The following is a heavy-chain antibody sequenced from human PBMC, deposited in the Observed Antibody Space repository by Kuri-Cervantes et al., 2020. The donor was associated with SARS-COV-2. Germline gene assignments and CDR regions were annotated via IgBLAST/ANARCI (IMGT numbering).Heavy chain of an antibody. D-gene: IGHD3-3*01. CDR1: GGSISSRNFY. Sequence: GSLRLSCSVSGGSISSRNFYWGWIRQPPGKGLEWIGEINHGGGTNYNPSLMSRVTISVDTSKNQFSLKLRSVTAADTAVYYCGRGVRFLDPKYYYFYYYRDVGAKGPRSPSP. V-gene: IGHV4-39*07. CDR3: GRGVRFLDPKYYYFYYYRDV. CDR2: INHGGGT. J-gene: IGHJ6*03.